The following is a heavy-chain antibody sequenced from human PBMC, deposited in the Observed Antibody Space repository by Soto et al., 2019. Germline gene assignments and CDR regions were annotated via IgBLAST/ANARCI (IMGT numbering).Heavy chain of an antibody. D-gene: IGHD5-12*01. CDR3: PRKGVASPTPMDY. V-gene: IGHV4-31*03. CDR2: IYSSGTT. Sequence: QVQLQESGPGLVKPSQTLFLTCTVSGGSISSGGYYWSWIRQHPGKGLEWIGYIYSSGTTYYNPSLNSRVTISVDTSKNQFSLKLSSVTAAYTAVYYCPRKGVASPTPMDYWGQGTLVTVSS. CDR1: GGSISSGGYY. J-gene: IGHJ4*02.